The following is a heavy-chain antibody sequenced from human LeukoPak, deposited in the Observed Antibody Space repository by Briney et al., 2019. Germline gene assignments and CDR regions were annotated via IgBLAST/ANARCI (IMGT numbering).Heavy chain of an antibody. CDR3: AREMIATAAYNWLDP. CDR1: GGSISSYY. Sequence: SETLSLTCTVSGGSISSYYWSWIRQPPGKGLEWIGYIYYSGSTNYNPSLKSRVTISLDTPKNQFSLKLTSVTAADTAVYYCAREMIATAAYNWLDPWGQGILVTVSS. D-gene: IGHD6-13*01. J-gene: IGHJ5*02. CDR2: IYYSGST. V-gene: IGHV4-59*01.